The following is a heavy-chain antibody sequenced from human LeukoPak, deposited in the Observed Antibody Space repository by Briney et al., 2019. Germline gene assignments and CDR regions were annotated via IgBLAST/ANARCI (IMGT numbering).Heavy chain of an antibody. CDR3: AKHFYTTVPPGRLFDY. D-gene: IGHD4-11*01. J-gene: IGHJ4*02. CDR2: ISWNSGSI. Sequence: PGGSLTHPYAPSRFTLDAYAMHPVRQAPGKGLEWVSGISWNSGSIGYADSVKGRFTISRDNAKNSLYLQMNSLRAEDMALYYFAKHFYTTVPPGRLFDYCGQGNLVTVSS. CDR1: RFTLDAYA. V-gene: IGHV3-9*03.